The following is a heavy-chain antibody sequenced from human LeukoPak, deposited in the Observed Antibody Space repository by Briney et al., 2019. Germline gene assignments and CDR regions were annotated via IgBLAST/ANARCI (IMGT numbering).Heavy chain of an antibody. CDR1: GFTFDDYA. D-gene: IGHD1-1*01. Sequence: GGSLRLSCAASGFTFDDYAMHWVRQAPGKGLERVSGISWNSGSIGYADSVEGRFTISRDNAKNSLYLQMNSLRAEDMALYYCAKDRNDDAFDIWGQGTMVTVSS. CDR2: ISWNSGSI. CDR3: AKDRNDDAFDI. J-gene: IGHJ3*02. V-gene: IGHV3-9*03.